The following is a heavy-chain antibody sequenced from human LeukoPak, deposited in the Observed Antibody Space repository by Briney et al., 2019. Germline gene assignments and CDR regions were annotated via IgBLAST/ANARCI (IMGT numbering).Heavy chain of an antibody. J-gene: IGHJ4*02. Sequence: GGSLRLSCAASGFTFSSYSMNWARQAPGKGLEWVSSISSSSSYIYYADSVKGRFTISRDNAKNSLYLQMNSLRAEDTAVYYCARDGPIVVVTAAFDYWGQGTLVTVSS. CDR2: ISSSSSYI. V-gene: IGHV3-21*01. CDR1: GFTFSSYS. CDR3: ARDGPIVVVTAAFDY. D-gene: IGHD2-21*02.